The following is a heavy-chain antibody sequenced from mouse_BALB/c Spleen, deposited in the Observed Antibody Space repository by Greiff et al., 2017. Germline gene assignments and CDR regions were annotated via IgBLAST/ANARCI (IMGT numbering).Heavy chain of an antibody. CDR3: ARGYGNYPWYFDV. J-gene: IGHJ1*01. V-gene: IGHV5-17*02. CDR2: ISSGSSTI. CDR1: GFTFSSFG. D-gene: IGHD2-10*02. Sequence: EVKLVESGGGLVQPGGSRKLSCAASGFTFSSFGMHWVRQAPEKGLEWVAYISSGSSTIYYADTVKGRFTISRDNPKNTLFLQMTSLRSEDTAMYYCARGYGNYPWYFDVWGAGTTVTVSS.